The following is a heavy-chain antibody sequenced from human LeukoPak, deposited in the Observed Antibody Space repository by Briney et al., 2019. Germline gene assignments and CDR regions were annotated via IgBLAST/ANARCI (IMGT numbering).Heavy chain of an antibody. J-gene: IGHJ4*02. CDR1: GFTVSSNY. CDR3: ARGRDGYNFGY. Sequence: GGSLRPSCAASGFTVSSNYMSWVRQAPGEGLEWVSVIYSGGSTYYADSVKGRFTISRDNSKNTLYLQMNSVRAEDTAVYYCARGRDGYNFGYWGQGTLVTVSS. D-gene: IGHD5-24*01. CDR2: IYSGGST. V-gene: IGHV3-53*01.